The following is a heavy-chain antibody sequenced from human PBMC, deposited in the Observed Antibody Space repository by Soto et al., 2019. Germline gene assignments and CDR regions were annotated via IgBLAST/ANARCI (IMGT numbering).Heavy chain of an antibody. V-gene: IGHV4-4*07. D-gene: IGHD2-21*02. CDR2: IFSSGST. Sequence: SETLSLTCTVSGGSITDYSWVWIRQPAGKGLEWIGRIFSSGSTNYNPSLTGRITMSLDTSKNQFSLKLNSATATDTAVYFCARDQGVVVTADNWFDPWGQGILVTVSS. CDR3: ARDQGVVVTADNWFDP. CDR1: GGSITDYS. J-gene: IGHJ5*02.